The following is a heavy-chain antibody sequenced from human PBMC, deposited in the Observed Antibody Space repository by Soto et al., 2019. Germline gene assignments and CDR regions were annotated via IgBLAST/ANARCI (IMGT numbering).Heavy chain of an antibody. CDR1: GYTFTSYG. J-gene: IGHJ5*02. CDR3: ARTLYYYDSSGYSFDP. V-gene: IGHV1-18*01. Sequence: ASVKGSCKASGYTFTSYGIGWVRQAPGQGLEWMGWISAYNGNTNYAQKLQGRVTMTTDTSTSTAYMELRSLRSDDTAVYYCARTLYYYDSSGYSFDPWGQGTLVTVSS. D-gene: IGHD3-22*01. CDR2: ISAYNGNT.